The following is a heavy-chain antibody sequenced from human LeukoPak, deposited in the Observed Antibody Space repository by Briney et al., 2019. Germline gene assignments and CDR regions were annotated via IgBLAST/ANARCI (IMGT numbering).Heavy chain of an antibody. CDR2: IIPIFGTA. CDR3: ANTYYGSGSYRQNYYYYMDV. D-gene: IGHD3-10*01. CDR1: GGTFSSYA. V-gene: IGHV1-69*01. J-gene: IGHJ6*03. Sequence: GASVKVSCKASGGTFSSYAISWVRQAPGQGLEWMGGIIPIFGTANYAQKFQGRVTITADESTSTAYMELSSLRSEDTAVYYCANTYYGSGSYRQNYYYYMDVWGKGITVTISS.